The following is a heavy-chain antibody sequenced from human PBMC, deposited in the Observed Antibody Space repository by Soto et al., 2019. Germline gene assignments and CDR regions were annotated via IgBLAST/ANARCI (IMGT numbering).Heavy chain of an antibody. J-gene: IGHJ4*02. CDR3: ATDLRAVSIVTRADS. V-gene: IGHV3-23*01. Sequence: EVQLLESGGGLVSPGGSLRLSCAASGFTFSSYAMSWVRQAPGKGLEWVSSISGNGGGTYYADSVKGRFTISRDNSKNMLFLQMNSLRAEDTAVYYCATDLRAVSIVTRADSWGLGTLVTVSS. CDR2: ISGNGGGT. CDR1: GFTFSSYA. D-gene: IGHD3-10*01.